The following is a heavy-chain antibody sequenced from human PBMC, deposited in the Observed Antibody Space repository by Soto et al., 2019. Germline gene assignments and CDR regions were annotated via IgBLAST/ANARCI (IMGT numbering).Heavy chain of an antibody. V-gene: IGHV4-39*01. D-gene: IGHD4-17*01. CDR3: VSQRTTVPTQAYFDY. CDR2: VYYRGRS. Sequence: EPLSLTCTVSGGSVTNSSYAWGWIRQSPGKGLEWIGSVYYRGRSYSKSSVKSRVTISVDTSKNRFSLSLNSVTASDTAVYFCVSQRTTVPTQAYFDYWGPGALVTVSS. J-gene: IGHJ4*02. CDR1: GGSVTNSSYA.